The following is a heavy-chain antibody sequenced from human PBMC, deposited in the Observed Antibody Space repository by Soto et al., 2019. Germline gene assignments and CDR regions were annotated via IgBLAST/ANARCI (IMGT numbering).Heavy chain of an antibody. CDR1: VGSSSSGDYY. V-gene: IGHV4-30-4*01. CDR3: ATQSITGTKGSFDY. D-gene: IGHD1-7*01. Sequence: NPSETLSLTGTVSVGSSSSGDYYWSWIRQPPGKGLEWIGYIYYSVSTYYNPSLKSRVTISVDTSKNQFSLKLSSVTAADTAVYYCATQSITGTKGSFDYWGQGTLVTVSS. CDR2: IYYSVST. J-gene: IGHJ4*02.